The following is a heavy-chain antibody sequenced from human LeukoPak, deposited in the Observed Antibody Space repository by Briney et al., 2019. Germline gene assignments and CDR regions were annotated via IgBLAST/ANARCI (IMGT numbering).Heavy chain of an antibody. V-gene: IGHV1-24*01. D-gene: IGHD2-2*01. J-gene: IGHJ6*02. Sequence: ASVKVSCKVSRYTLTELSMHWVRQAPGKGLEWMGGFDPEDGETIYAQKFQGRVTMTEDTSTDTAYMELSSLRSEDTAVYYCATGYCSSTSCYLVGMDVWGQGTTVTVSS. CDR2: FDPEDGET. CDR1: RYTLTELS. CDR3: ATGYCSSTSCYLVGMDV.